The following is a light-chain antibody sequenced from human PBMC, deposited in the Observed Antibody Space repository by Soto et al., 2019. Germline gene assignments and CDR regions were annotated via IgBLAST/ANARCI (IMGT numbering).Light chain of an antibody. J-gene: IGKJ1*01. CDR1: RSVDTD. CDR3: HQYYNRPPWT. CDR2: ATS. V-gene: IGKV3-15*01. Sequence: PATLSVSPGDSATLSCRASRSVDTDLAWYQQKPGQAPRLLVFATSARATGVPDRFRGSRSGTDFTLTISSLQPEDSATYYCHQYYNRPPWTFGQGTKV.